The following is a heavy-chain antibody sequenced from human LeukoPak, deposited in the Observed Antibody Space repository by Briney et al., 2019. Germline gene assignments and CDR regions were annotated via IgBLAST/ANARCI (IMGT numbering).Heavy chain of an antibody. J-gene: IGHJ4*02. V-gene: IGHV3-48*02. Sequence: GGSLRLSCAASGFTFSSYSMNWVRQAPGKGLEWVSYISSSSTIYYADSVKGRFTISRDNAKNSLYLQMNSLRDEDTAVYYCARDTSLRYFDWLSTEGHFDYWGQGTLVTVSS. CDR3: ARDTSLRYFDWLSTEGHFDY. D-gene: IGHD3-9*01. CDR1: GFTFSSYS. CDR2: ISSSSTI.